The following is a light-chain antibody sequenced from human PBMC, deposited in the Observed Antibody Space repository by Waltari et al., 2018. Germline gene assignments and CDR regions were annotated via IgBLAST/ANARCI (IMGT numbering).Light chain of an antibody. CDR3: QTWDTGVHV. V-gene: IGLV4-69*02. CDR2: IHTAGNQ. J-gene: IGLJ1*01. Sequence: QLVVTPSPSAPASLRASVTRPCTLSSEQSHSAVAWHQQQPEKGPRYLLKIHTAGNQNKRDDIPVRCSGSSSGAERYLTIAGLQSEDECDYYCQTWDTGVHVFGTGTKVSVL. CDR1: SEQSHSA.